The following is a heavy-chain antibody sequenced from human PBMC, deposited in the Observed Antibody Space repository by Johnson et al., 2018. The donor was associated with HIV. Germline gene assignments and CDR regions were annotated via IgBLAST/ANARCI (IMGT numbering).Heavy chain of an antibody. CDR2: VYSGGST. V-gene: IGHV3-66*04. CDR1: GFTFSDYY. Sequence: VQLVESGGGLVQPGRSLRLSCAASGFTFSDYYMSWIRQAPGKGLEWVSVVYSGGSTYYADSVKGRFTVSRDNSKNTVYLQMNSLRDGDTAVYYCTRRSSRSGGFDIWGQGTMVIVSS. D-gene: IGHD2-2*01. J-gene: IGHJ3*02. CDR3: TRRSSRSGGFDI.